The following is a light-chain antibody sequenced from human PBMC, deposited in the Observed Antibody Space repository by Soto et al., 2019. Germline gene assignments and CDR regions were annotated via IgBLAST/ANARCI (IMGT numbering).Light chain of an antibody. CDR2: GAS. Sequence: EIVLTQSPGTLSLSQGERATLSCRASENVRNNYLAWYQQKPGQAPRLLISGASKRATGIPDRLSGSGSGTDFTLTINRLEPEDFAVYYCQQYSFMWTFGQGTKVDIK. CDR3: QQYSFMWT. CDR1: ENVRNNY. V-gene: IGKV3-20*01. J-gene: IGKJ1*01.